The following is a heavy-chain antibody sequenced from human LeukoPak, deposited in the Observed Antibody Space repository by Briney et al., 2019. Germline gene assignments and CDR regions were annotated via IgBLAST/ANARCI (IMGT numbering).Heavy chain of an antibody. CDR2: IKDDGSEE. D-gene: IGHD3-10*01. CDR1: GLTFSPYW. Sequence: AGGSLRLSCAASGLTFSPYWMSWVRQAPGKGLEWVATIKDDGSEEYYVDSVEGRFTISRDNAKKSLYLQMGSLRAEGTAVYYCARLAPYYGTGIIWGQGTVVTVSS. J-gene: IGHJ3*02. V-gene: IGHV3-7*01. CDR3: ARLAPYYGTGII.